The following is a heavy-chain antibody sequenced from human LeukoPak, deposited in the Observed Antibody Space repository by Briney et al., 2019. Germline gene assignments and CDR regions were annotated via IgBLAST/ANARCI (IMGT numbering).Heavy chain of an antibody. CDR2: IYTTGST. CDR1: GASISGYC. Sequence: PSEALSLTCSVSGASISGYCWTWIRQPAGRGLEWIGRIYTTGSTKYNPSLKSRVIMSVDASKNQFSLNLTSVTAADTAVYFCARTAERQQMVQGTYFYYYFMDVWAKGTTVTISS. V-gene: IGHV4-4*07. CDR3: ARTAERQQMVQGTYFYYYFMDV. D-gene: IGHD6-13*01. J-gene: IGHJ6*03.